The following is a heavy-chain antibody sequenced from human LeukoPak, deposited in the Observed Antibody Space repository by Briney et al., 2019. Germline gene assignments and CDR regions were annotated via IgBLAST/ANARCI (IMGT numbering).Heavy chain of an antibody. Sequence: GGSLRLPCAASGFTFSSYAMHWVRQAPGKGLEWVAVISYDGSNKYYADSVKGRFTISRDNSKNTLYLQMNSLRAEDTAVYYCARAIRFGVVIMWYYYYGMDVWGQGTTVTVSS. CDR2: ISYDGSNK. V-gene: IGHV3-30-3*01. J-gene: IGHJ6*02. D-gene: IGHD3-3*01. CDR1: GFTFSSYA. CDR3: ARAIRFGVVIMWYYYYGMDV.